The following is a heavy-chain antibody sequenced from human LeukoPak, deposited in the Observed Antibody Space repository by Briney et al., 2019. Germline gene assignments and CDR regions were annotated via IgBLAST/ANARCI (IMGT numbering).Heavy chain of an antibody. V-gene: IGHV3-30*02. CDR2: IRYDGSNK. D-gene: IGHD2-2*01. J-gene: IGHJ4*02. Sequence: GGSLRLSCAASGFTFSSYGMHWVRQAPGKGLEWVAFIRYDGSNKYYADSVKGRFTISRDNSKNTLYLQMNSLRAEDTAVYYCARDRESYYCTSTSCYLDYWGQGTLVTVSS. CDR3: ARDRESYYCTSTSCYLDY. CDR1: GFTFSSYG.